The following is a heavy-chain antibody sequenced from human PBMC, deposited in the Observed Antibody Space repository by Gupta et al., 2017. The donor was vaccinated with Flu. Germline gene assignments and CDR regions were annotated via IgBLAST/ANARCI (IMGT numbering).Heavy chain of an antibody. Sequence: EMQLVESGGTLVQPGGSLRLSCAASGFSFSRYWMTWVRQGPGKGLEWVANINQDGSEKYYVDSVKGRFTISRDNAQNSLCLQMSNLRVEDTAMYYCARAGPYLADYGELADWGQGTLVTVSS. V-gene: IGHV3-7*01. CDR2: INQDGSEK. D-gene: IGHD4-17*01. CDR3: ARAGPYLADYGELAD. J-gene: IGHJ4*02. CDR1: GFSFSRYW.